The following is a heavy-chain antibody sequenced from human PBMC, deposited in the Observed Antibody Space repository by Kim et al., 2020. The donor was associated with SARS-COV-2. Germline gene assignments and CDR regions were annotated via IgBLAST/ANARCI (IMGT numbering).Heavy chain of an antibody. Sequence: NYHPSFQGHVTSSADKSISTAYLQWSSLKASDTAMYYCARHLGSSDLDYWGQGTLVTVSS. D-gene: IGHD6-19*01. CDR3: ARHLGSSDLDY. J-gene: IGHJ4*02. V-gene: IGHV5-10-1*01.